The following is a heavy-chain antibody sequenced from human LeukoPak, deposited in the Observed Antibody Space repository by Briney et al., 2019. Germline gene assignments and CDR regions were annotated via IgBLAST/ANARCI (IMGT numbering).Heavy chain of an antibody. CDR2: INPNSGGT. V-gene: IGHV1-2*02. CDR1: GYTFTGYY. Sequence: ASVKVSCKASGYTFTGYYMHWVRQAPGQGLEWMGWINPNSGGTNYAQKFQGRVTMTRDTSIGTAYMELSRLRSDDTAVYYCARKAMVANRYDYWGQGTLVTVSS. J-gene: IGHJ4*02. D-gene: IGHD5-12*01. CDR3: ARKAMVANRYDY.